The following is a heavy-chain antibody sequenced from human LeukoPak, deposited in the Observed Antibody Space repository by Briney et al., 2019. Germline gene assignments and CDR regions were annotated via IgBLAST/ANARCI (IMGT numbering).Heavy chain of an antibody. D-gene: IGHD6-13*01. CDR3: AKDQYSTSSTFTINPFDY. CDR2: IRFDGRDK. Sequence: GGSLRLSCAASGFTFSSYGMNWVRQAPGKGLEWVAFIRFDGRDKYYADSVKGRFTISRDNSENTVDLQMNSLRIEDTAVYYCAKDQYSTSSTFTINPFDYWGQGILVTVSS. J-gene: IGHJ4*02. CDR1: GFTFSSYG. V-gene: IGHV3-30*02.